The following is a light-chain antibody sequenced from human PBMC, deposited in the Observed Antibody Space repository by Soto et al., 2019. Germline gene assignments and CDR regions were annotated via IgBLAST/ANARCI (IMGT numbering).Light chain of an antibody. CDR3: QQYCSSPQT. V-gene: IGKV3-20*01. Sequence: EIVLTQSPGTLSLSPGERATLSCRASQSVSSSYLAWYQPKPGQAPRLLIYGASSRATGIPDRFSGSGSGTDFTLTISRLEPEDLAVYYCQQYCSSPQTFGQGTKLEIK. CDR2: GAS. CDR1: QSVSSSY. J-gene: IGKJ2*01.